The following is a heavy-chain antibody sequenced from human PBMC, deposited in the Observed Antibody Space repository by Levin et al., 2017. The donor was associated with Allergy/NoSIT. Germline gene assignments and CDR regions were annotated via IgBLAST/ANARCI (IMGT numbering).Heavy chain of an antibody. D-gene: IGHD3-3*01. V-gene: IGHV5-51*01. CDR1: GYSFTSYW. CDR3: ARLEGQYDFWSGYYSHYVMDV. Sequence: GESLKISCKGSGYSFTSYWIAWVRQMPGKGLEWMGSIYSYDSDIRYSPSFQGQVTISADKSISTAYLQWSSLKASDTAMYYCARLEGQYDFWSGYYSHYVMDVWGQGTTVTVSS. CDR2: IYSYDSDI. J-gene: IGHJ6*02.